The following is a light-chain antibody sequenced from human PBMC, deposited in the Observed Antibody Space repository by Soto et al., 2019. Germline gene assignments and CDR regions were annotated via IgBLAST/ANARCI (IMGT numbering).Light chain of an antibody. CDR3: QSYDPTLNVV. J-gene: IGLJ2*01. Sequence: QSVLTQPPSVSGAPGQTVTISCTGSNSNVGGGYDVHWYQQLPGSAPKLLIYANNNRPSGVPDRFSGSKSGTSASLPITGLQAEDEADYYCQSYDPTLNVVFGGGTKLTVL. V-gene: IGLV1-40*01. CDR1: NSNVGGGYD. CDR2: ANN.